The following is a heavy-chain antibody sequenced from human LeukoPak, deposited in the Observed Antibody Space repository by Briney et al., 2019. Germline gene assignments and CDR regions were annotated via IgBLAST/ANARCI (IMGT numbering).Heavy chain of an antibody. J-gene: IGHJ4*02. V-gene: IGHV1-24*01. CDR1: GYRLTELS. CDR3: ATARGYSGYEWKFDY. D-gene: IGHD5-12*01. CDR2: FAPEDGET. Sequence: ASVKLSCKVSGYRLTELSIHWVRQAPGKGLEWMGGFAPEDGETIYAQKFQGRVTMTGDTSTDTAYMELSSLRSEDTAVYYCATARGYSGYEWKFDYWGQGTLVTVSS.